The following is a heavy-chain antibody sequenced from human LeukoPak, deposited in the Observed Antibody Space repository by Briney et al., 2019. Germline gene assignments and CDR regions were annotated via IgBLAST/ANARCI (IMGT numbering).Heavy chain of an antibody. V-gene: IGHV4-39*01. CDR1: NASIISSSYY. Sequence: NPSETLSLTCSVSNASIISSSYYWGWIRQPPGKGLEWIGSIYYRGRTYYNPSLKIRVTISADTSKNQFSLNLNSVTASDTAVYYCARQKILDDNYDSSGYYVDQWGQGSLVTVSS. J-gene: IGHJ4*02. D-gene: IGHD3-22*01. CDR3: ARQKILDDNYDSSGYYVDQ. CDR2: IYYRGRT.